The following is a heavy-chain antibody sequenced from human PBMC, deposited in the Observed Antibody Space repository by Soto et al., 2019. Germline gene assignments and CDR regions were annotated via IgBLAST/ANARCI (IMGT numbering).Heavy chain of an antibody. CDR3: ARDYGDFWSGYYTGRGKYGMDV. D-gene: IGHD3-3*01. J-gene: IGHJ6*02. CDR2: INHSGST. V-gene: IGHV4-34*01. Sequence: SSETLSLTCAVYGGSFSGYYWSWIRQPPGKGLEWIGEINHSGSTNYNPSLKSRVTISVDTSKNQFSLKLSSVTAADTAVYYCARDYGDFWSGYYTGRGKYGMDVWGQGTTVTVSS. CDR1: GGSFSGYY.